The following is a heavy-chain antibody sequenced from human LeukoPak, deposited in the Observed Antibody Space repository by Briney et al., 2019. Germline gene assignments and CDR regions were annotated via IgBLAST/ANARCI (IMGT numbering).Heavy chain of an antibody. J-gene: IGHJ4*02. CDR3: ARRAAAAGTIPEYYFDY. CDR2: IFYTGNT. CDR1: GGSISSHH. D-gene: IGHD6-13*01. V-gene: IGHV4-39*02. Sequence: SETLSLTCTVSGGSISSHHWGWIRQPPGKGLEWIGTIFYTGNTYYSPSLKTRVTMSVATSKNHFSLTLSSVTAADTAFYYCARRAAAAGTIPEYYFDYWGQGTLVSV.